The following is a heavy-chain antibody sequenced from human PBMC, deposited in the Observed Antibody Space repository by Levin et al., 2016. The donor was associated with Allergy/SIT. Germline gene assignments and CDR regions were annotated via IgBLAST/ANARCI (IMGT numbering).Heavy chain of an antibody. CDR1: GYSISSGYY. V-gene: IGHV4-61*01. D-gene: IGHD3-10*01. Sequence: SETLSLTCAVSGYSISSGYYWSWIRQPPGKGLEWIGYIYYSGSTNYNPSLKSRVTISVDTSKNQFSLKLSSVTAADTAVYYCARGAGSYYNNWFDPWGQGTLVTVSS. J-gene: IGHJ5*02. CDR2: IYYSGST. CDR3: ARGAGSYYNNWFDP.